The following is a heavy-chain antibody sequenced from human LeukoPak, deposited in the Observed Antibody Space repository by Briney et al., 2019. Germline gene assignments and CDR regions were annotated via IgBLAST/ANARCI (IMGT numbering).Heavy chain of an antibody. J-gene: IGHJ5*02. CDR3: ARFRYDSSGYYLSRFDP. D-gene: IGHD3-22*01. V-gene: IGHV3-7*05. CDR1: GFTFSTYC. Sequence: PGGSLRLSCVASGFTFSTYCMSWVRQAPGKGLEWVANIRQDGNEKYYVDSVKGRLTVSRDNAKNSLYLQMNSLRAEDTAVYYCARFRYDSSGYYLSRFDPWGPGTLVTVSS. CDR2: IRQDGNEK.